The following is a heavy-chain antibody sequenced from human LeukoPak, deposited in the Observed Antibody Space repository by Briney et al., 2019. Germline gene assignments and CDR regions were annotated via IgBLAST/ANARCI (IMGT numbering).Heavy chain of an antibody. CDR3: ARLSPPIASFCSGGTCYSGGFDP. J-gene: IGHJ5*02. D-gene: IGHD2-15*01. CDR1: GYTFTSYY. V-gene: IGHV1-18*04. Sequence: ASVKVSCKASGYTFTSYYMHWARQAPGQGLEWMGWITTYNGNTYYAQNFQGRVTMTADTSTSTAYMEVRSLRSDDTAVYYCARLSPPIASFCSGGTCYSGGFDPWGQGTLVTVSS. CDR2: ITTYNGNT.